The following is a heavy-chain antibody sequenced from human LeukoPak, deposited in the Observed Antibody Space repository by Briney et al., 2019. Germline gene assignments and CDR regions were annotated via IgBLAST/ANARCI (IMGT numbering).Heavy chain of an antibody. CDR3: ARGLPYQLFDY. CDR1: GGSISSSSYY. J-gene: IGHJ4*02. D-gene: IGHD2-2*01. Sequence: SETLSLTCTVSGGSISSSSYYWGWIRQPPGKGLEWIGSIYYSGSTYYNPSLKSRVTISVDTSKNQFSLKLSSVTAADTAVYYCARGLPYQLFDYWGQGTLVTVSS. CDR2: IYYSGST. V-gene: IGHV4-39*07.